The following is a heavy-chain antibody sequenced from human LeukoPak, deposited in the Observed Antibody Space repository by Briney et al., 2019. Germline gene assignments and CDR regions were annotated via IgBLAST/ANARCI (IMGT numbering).Heavy chain of an antibody. J-gene: IGHJ4*02. CDR3: AKDLGLWFGETLFDY. CDR1: GFTFSSYA. V-gene: IGHV3-23*01. Sequence: GGSLRLSCAASGFTFSSYAMSWVRQAPGKGLEWVSAISGSGGSTYYADSVKGRFTISRDNSKNTLYLQMNSLRAEDTAVYYCAKDLGLWFGETLFDYWRQRTLVTVSS. CDR2: ISGSGGST. D-gene: IGHD3-10*01.